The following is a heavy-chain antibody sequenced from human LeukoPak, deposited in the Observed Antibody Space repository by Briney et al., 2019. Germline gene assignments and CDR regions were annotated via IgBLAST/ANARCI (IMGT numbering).Heavy chain of an antibody. J-gene: IGHJ4*02. CDR3: ARGDAYYSSSSGYFDY. Sequence: ASVKVSCKSSGYTFTSYYMHWVRQAPGRGLEWMGIINPSGGSTSYAQKFQGRVTMTSDTSTSTVYMELSSLRSEDTAVYYCARGDAYYSSSSGYFDYWGQGTLVTVSS. D-gene: IGHD6-6*01. CDR1: GYTFTSYY. CDR2: INPSGGST. V-gene: IGHV1-46*01.